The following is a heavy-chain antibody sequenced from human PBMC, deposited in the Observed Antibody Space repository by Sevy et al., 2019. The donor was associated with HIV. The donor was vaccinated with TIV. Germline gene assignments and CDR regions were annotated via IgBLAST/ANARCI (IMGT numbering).Heavy chain of an antibody. V-gene: IGHV3-30*18. CDR3: AKVGYDILTGYYTEYFDY. D-gene: IGHD3-9*01. CDR2: ISYDGSNK. Sequence: GGSLRLSCVASGFTFSSYGMHWVRQAPGKGLEWVAVISYDGSNKYYADSVKGRFTISRDNSKNTLYLQMNSLRAEDTAVYYCAKVGYDILTGYYTEYFDYWGQGTLVTVSS. CDR1: GFTFSSYG. J-gene: IGHJ4*02.